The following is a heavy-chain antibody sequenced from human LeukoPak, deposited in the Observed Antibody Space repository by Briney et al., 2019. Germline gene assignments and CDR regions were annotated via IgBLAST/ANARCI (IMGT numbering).Heavy chain of an antibody. J-gene: IGHJ3*02. V-gene: IGHV3-13*05. CDR1: GFTFSSYD. CDR3: ARGLRYCSGGSCYNSDAFDI. D-gene: IGHD2-15*01. CDR2: IVTAGEP. Sequence: GGSLRLSCAASGFTFSSYDMHWVRQATGKGLECVSAIVTAGEPYYPGSVKGRFTISRENAKNSLYLQMISLRAGDTAVYYCARGLRYCSGGSCYNSDAFDIWGQGTMVTVSS.